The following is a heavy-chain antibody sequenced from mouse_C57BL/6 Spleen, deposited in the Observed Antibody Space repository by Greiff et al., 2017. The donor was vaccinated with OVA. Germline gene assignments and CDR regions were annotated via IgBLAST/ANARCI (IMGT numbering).Heavy chain of an antibody. Sequence: VQRVESGAELVKPGASVKISCKASGYAFSSYWMNWVKQRPGKGLEWIGQIYPGDGDTNYNGKFKGKATLTADKSSSTAYMQLSSLTSEDSAVYFCARFGPAWFAYWGQGTLVTVSA. J-gene: IGHJ3*01. CDR3: ARFGPAWFAY. V-gene: IGHV1-80*01. CDR1: GYAFSSYW. CDR2: IYPGDGDT.